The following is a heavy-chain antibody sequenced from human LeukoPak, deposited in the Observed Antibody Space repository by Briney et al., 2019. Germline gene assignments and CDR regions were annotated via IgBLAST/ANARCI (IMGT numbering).Heavy chain of an antibody. J-gene: IGHJ6*04. D-gene: IGHD4-17*01. CDR1: GFTFSDYY. CDR3: ATLGVTTSYGMDV. V-gene: IGHV3-53*01. CDR2: IYSGGST. Sequence: PGGSLRLSCAASGFTFSDYYMSWIRQAPGKGLEGVSVIYSGGSTYYADSVKGRFTISRDNSKNTLYLQMNSLRAEDTAVYYCATLGVTTSYGMDVWGKGTTVTVSS.